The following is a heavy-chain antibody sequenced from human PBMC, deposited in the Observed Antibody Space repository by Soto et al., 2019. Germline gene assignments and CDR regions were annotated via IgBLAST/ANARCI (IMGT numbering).Heavy chain of an antibody. CDR3: ARGGYDFWSGPNWFDP. CDR2: IYYSGST. V-gene: IGHV4-59*01. D-gene: IGHD3-3*01. Sequence: SETLSLTCTVSGGSISSYYWSWIRQPPGKGLEWIGYIYYSGSTNYNPSLKSRVTISVDTSKNQFSLKLSSVTAADTAVYYCARGGYDFWSGPNWFDPWGQGTLVTVSS. J-gene: IGHJ5*02. CDR1: GGSISSYY.